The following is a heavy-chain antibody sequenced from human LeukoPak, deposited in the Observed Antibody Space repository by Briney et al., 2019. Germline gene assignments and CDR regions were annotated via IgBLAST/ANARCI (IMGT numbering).Heavy chain of an antibody. Sequence: GGSLRLSCAASGFTFSSYAMHWVRQAPGKGLEWVAVISYDGSNKYYADSVKGRFTISRDNSKNTLYLQMNSLRAEDTAVYYCAREQGNHGDFDYWGQGTLVTVSS. V-gene: IGHV3-30-3*01. J-gene: IGHJ4*02. CDR2: ISYDGSNK. CDR1: GFTFSSYA. D-gene: IGHD1-14*01. CDR3: AREQGNHGDFDY.